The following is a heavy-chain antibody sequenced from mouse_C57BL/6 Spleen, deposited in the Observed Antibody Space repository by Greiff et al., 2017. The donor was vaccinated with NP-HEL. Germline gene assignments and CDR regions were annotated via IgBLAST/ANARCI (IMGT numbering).Heavy chain of an antibody. D-gene: IGHD2-4*01. CDR2: IYPGDGDT. J-gene: IGHJ2*01. V-gene: IGHV1-82*01. Sequence: QVQLKQSGPELVKPGASVKISCKASGYAFRSSWMNWVKQRPGKGLEWIGRIYPGDGDTNYNGKFKGKATLTADKSSSTAYMQRSSLTSEDAAVYFCARCEYDVYFDYWGQGTTLTVSS. CDR1: GYAFRSSW. CDR3: ARCEYDVYFDY.